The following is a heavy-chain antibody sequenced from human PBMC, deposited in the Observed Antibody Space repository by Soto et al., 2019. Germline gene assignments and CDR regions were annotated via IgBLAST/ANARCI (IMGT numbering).Heavy chain of an antibody. Sequence: QVQLQESGPGLVKPSQTLSLTCTVSGGSISSGDYYWSWIRQPPGKGLEWIGYIYYSGSTYYNPSLKSRVTISVDTSKNQFSLKLSSVTAADTAVYYCARRSDEYYDYVWGSYRYGYFDYWGQGTLVTVSS. CDR3: ARRSDEYYDYVWGSYRYGYFDY. CDR1: GGSISSGDYY. J-gene: IGHJ4*02. CDR2: IYYSGST. V-gene: IGHV4-30-4*01. D-gene: IGHD3-16*02.